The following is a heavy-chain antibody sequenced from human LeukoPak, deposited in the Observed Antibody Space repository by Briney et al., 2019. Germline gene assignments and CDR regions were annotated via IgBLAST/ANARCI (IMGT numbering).Heavy chain of an antibody. V-gene: IGHV1-18*01. Sequence: ASAKVSCKASGYTFSIYGTSGVCEGPGQRLEWMGWICAYNGKPNYAHTLQGSVPITTDTSTSTAYMELRSLRSDDTAVYYCARVGYGRYCSGGSCYYFDYWGQGTLVTVSS. D-gene: IGHD2-15*01. J-gene: IGHJ4*02. CDR3: ARVGYGRYCSGGSCYYFDY. CDR2: ICAYNGKP. CDR1: GYTFSIYG.